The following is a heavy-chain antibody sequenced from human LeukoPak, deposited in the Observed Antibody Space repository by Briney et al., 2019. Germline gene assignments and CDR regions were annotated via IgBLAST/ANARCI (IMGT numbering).Heavy chain of an antibody. CDR1: GFTLSSYE. CDR3: ARDLCSGGSCSDY. D-gene: IGHD2-15*01. V-gene: IGHV3-48*03. J-gene: IGHJ4*02. Sequence: PGGSLRLSCAASGFTLSSYEMNWVRQAPGKGLEGVSYISSSGGTIYYADSVKGRFTISRDNAKNSLYLQMNSLRAEDTAIYYCARDLCSGGSCSDYWGQGTLVTVSS. CDR2: ISSSGGTI.